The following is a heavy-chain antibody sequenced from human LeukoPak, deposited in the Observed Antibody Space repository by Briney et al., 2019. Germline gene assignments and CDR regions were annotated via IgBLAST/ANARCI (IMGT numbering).Heavy chain of an antibody. CDR2: MNPNSGNT. Sequence: ASVKVSCKASGYTFTSYDINWVRQATGQGLEWMGWMNPNSGNTGYAQKFQGRVTMTRNTSISTAYMELSSLRSEDTAVYYCARGSLWFGVPDPDYWGQGTLVIVSS. D-gene: IGHD3-10*01. CDR1: GYTFTSYD. CDR3: ARGSLWFGVPDPDY. J-gene: IGHJ4*02. V-gene: IGHV1-8*01.